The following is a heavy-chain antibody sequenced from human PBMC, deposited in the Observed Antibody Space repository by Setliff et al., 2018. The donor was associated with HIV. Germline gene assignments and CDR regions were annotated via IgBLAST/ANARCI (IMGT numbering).Heavy chain of an antibody. J-gene: IGHJ4*02. CDR3: ARLSVVTATRIYYFDY. V-gene: IGHV5-51*01. Sequence: GESLKISCKGSEYSFSNYWIAWVRQVPGKGLEWMGIIYPGDSDTRYSPSFQGQVTISVDKSISTAYLQWSSLKASDTAMYYCARLSVVTATRIYYFDYWGQGTLVTVSS. CDR2: IYPGDSDT. D-gene: IGHD2-21*02. CDR1: EYSFSNYW.